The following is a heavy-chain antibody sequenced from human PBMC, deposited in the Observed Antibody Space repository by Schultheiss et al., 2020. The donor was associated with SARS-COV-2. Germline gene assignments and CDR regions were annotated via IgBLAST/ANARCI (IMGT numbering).Heavy chain of an antibody. D-gene: IGHD6-13*01. CDR1: GGSFSGYY. V-gene: IGHV4-34*01. CDR2: INQSGST. J-gene: IGHJ4*02. CDR3: ARCIAAAGLIDY. Sequence: SQTLSLTCAVYGGSFSGYYWSWIRQPPGKGLEWIGEINQSGSTNYNPSLKSRVTISVDTSKNQFSLRLSSLTAADTAVYYCARCIAAAGLIDYWGQGTLVTVSS.